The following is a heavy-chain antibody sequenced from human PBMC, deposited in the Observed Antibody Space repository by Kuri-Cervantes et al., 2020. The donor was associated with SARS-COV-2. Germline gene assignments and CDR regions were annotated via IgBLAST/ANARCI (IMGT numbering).Heavy chain of an antibody. D-gene: IGHD2-15*01. CDR1: GFTFSSYW. CDR3: ARDDCSGDTCYWGRIDY. Sequence: GGSLRLSCAASGFTFSSYWMSWVRQAPGKGLEWVASISGTSTHTYYADSLKGRFAISRDNAKNSLYLQMTRLTADDTAFYYCARDDCSGDTCYWGRIDYWGQGTLVTVSS. V-gene: IGHV3-21*01. J-gene: IGHJ4*02. CDR2: ISGTSTHT.